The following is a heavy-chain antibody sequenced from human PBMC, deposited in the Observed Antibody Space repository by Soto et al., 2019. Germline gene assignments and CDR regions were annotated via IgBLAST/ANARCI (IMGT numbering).Heavy chain of an antibody. V-gene: IGHV3-15*01. CDR1: GFTFSNAW. Sequence: EVQLVESGGGLVKPGGALRLSCAGSGFTFSNAWMSWVRRAPGKGLEWVGRIKSDAYGGAIDYAAPVKGRFTISRDDSKNTLFLQINNLIAEDTAVYSCSTTKGRLEPPTYDFGGQGTPVIVSS. J-gene: IGHJ4*02. D-gene: IGHD2-8*01. CDR3: STTKGRLEPPTYDF. CDR2: IKSDAYGGAI.